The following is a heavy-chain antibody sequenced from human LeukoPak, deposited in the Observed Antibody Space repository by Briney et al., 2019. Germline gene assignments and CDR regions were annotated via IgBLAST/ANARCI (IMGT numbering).Heavy chain of an antibody. D-gene: IGHD3-22*01. CDR3: ARDHDYYDSSVYHPPSFYFDS. CDR2: VSYDGTNK. V-gene: IGHV3-30*04. Sequence: PGGSLRLSCAASGFTFSTYALHWVRQAPGKGLEWVALVSYDGTNKYYAASVKGRFTISRDNSKNTLYLQMNSVRTEDTAHYYCARDHDYYDSSVYHPPSFYFDSWGQGTLVTVSS. J-gene: IGHJ4*02. CDR1: GFTFSTYA.